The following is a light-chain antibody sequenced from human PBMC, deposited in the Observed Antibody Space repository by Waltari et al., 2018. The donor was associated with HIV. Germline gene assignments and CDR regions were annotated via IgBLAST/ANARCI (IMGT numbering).Light chain of an antibody. CDR1: QSVLYNSNNKNY. CDR3: QQYYSTLT. J-gene: IGKJ4*01. Sequence: DIVMTQSPDSLAVSLGERATINCKSSQSVLYNSNNKNYLAWYQQKPVQPPKLLIYWASTRESGVPDRCSGSGCGTDFTLTISSLPAEDVAVYYCQQYYSTLTFGGGTKVEIK. CDR2: WAS. V-gene: IGKV4-1*01.